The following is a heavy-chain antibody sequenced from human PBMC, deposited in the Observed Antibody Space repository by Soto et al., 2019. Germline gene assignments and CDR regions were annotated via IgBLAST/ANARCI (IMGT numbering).Heavy chain of an antibody. CDR1: GFTFSDYY. CDR3: ARVILWSYGV. V-gene: IGHV3-66*01. CDR2: IYSGGSI. D-gene: IGHD2-21*01. J-gene: IGHJ6*02. Sequence: GGSLRLSCAASGFTFSDYYMSWIRQAPGKGLEWVSVIYSGGSINYADPVKGRFTISRDNSKNTLYLQMNSLRAEDTAVYYCARVILWSYGVWGQGTTVTVSS.